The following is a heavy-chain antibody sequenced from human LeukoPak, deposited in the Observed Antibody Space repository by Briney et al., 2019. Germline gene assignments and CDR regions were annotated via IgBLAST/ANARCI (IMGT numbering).Heavy chain of an antibody. CDR2: ITGDSDYI. V-gene: IGHV3-21*01. CDR1: GFTFSTYA. Sequence: GGSLRLSCAASGFTFSTYAMNWVRQAPGEGLKWVSCITGDSDYIYYADSVKGRFTISRDNAKNSLYLQMNSLRAEDTAVYYCARYGVSSSTSYIGFWGQGTLVTVSS. D-gene: IGHD2-2*01. J-gene: IGHJ4*02. CDR3: ARYGVSSSTSYIGF.